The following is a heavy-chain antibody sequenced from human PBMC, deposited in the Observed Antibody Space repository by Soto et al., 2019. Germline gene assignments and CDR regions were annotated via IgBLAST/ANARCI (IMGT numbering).Heavy chain of an antibody. CDR2: INPSGGST. V-gene: IGHV1-46*03. J-gene: IGHJ4*02. Sequence: ASVKVSCKASGYTFTSYYMHWVRQAPGQGLEWMGIINPSGGSTSYAQKFQGRVTMTRDTSTSTVYMELSSLRSEDTAVYYCARANPLGYCSSTSCFTFDYWGQGTLVTVSS. CDR3: ARANPLGYCSSTSCFTFDY. CDR1: GYTFTSYY. D-gene: IGHD2-2*02.